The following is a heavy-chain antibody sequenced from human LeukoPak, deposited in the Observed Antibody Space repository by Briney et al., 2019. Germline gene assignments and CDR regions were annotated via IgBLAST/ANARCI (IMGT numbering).Heavy chain of an antibody. CDR3: AKDGGSDPDSFDI. Sequence: GGSLRLSCAASGFTFSSYGMHWVRQAPGKGLEWVAFIRYDGSNKYYADSVKGRFTISRDNSKNTLYLQMNSLRAEDTAVYYCAKDGGSDPDSFDIWGQGTMVTVSS. CDR2: IRYDGSNK. CDR1: GFTFSSYG. J-gene: IGHJ3*02. D-gene: IGHD2-15*01. V-gene: IGHV3-30*02.